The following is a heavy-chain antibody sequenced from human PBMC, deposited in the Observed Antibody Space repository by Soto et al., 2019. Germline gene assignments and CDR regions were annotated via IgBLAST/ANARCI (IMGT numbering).Heavy chain of an antibody. V-gene: IGHV5-51*01. J-gene: IGHJ4*02. CDR1: GYSFTSYW. CDR2: IYPGDSDT. Sequence: EVQLVQSGAEVKKPGESLKISCKGSGYSFTSYWIAWVRQMPGKGLEWMGIIYPGDSDTRYSPSFQGQVTISADKSINTAYLQWSSLKASDTAMYYCARRTYYYDRSGYNFDFWGQGTLVTVSS. D-gene: IGHD3-22*01. CDR3: ARRTYYYDRSGYNFDF.